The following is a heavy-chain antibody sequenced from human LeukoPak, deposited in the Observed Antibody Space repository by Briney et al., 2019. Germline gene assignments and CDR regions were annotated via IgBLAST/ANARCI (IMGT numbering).Heavy chain of an antibody. D-gene: IGHD1-26*01. CDR2: INPRGGST. J-gene: IGHJ6*03. CDR1: GYTFTNYY. CDR3: ARVGGGSYQGYYYYMDV. V-gene: IGHV1-46*01. Sequence: ASVKVSCKASGYTFTNYYLHWVRQAPGQGLEWMGIINPRGGSTSYAQKFQGRVTMTRDMSTSTVYMELSSLRSEDTAVYYCARVGGGSYQGYYYYMDVWGKGTTVTVSS.